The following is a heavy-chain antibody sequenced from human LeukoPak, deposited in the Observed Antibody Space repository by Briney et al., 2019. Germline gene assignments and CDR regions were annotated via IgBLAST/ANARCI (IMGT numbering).Heavy chain of an antibody. J-gene: IGHJ6*03. V-gene: IGHV3-23*01. CDR2: ISNNDGST. CDR3: AKGYGWEASYFYYYMDV. CDR1: GFTFSSYA. Sequence: GGSLRLSCAASGFTFSSYAMSWVRQAPGKGLEWVSTISNNDGSTYYADSVKGRFTISRDNYKNTLYLQMNSLRTEDTAVYYCAKGYGWEASYFYYYMDVWGKGTTVTISS. D-gene: IGHD1-26*01.